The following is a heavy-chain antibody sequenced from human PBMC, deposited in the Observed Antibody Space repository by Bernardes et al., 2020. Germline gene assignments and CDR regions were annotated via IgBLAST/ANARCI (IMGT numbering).Heavy chain of an antibody. CDR2: ISVSGGST. Sequence: GGSLRLSCAASGFTFSSYAMSWVRQAPGKGLEWVSAISVSGGSTYYADSVKGRFTISRDNSKNTLYLQMNSLRAEDTAVYYCAKGDYGLYYFDYWGQGTLVTVSS. D-gene: IGHD4-17*01. V-gene: IGHV3-23*01. J-gene: IGHJ4*02. CDR1: GFTFSSYA. CDR3: AKGDYGLYYFDY.